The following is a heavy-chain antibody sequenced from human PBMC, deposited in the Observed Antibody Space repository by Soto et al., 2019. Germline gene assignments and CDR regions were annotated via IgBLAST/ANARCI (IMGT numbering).Heavy chain of an antibody. D-gene: IGHD5-12*01. CDR3: ARGRDGYNTYFDY. J-gene: IGHJ4*02. CDR1: GFTFSSYA. V-gene: IGHV3-30-3*01. Sequence: QVQLVESGGGVVQPGRSLRLSCAASGFTFSSYAMHWVRQAPGKGLEWVAVISYDGSNKYYADSVKGRFTISRDNSKNTLYLQMNSLRAEDTAEYYCARGRDGYNTYFDYWGQGTLVTVSS. CDR2: ISYDGSNK.